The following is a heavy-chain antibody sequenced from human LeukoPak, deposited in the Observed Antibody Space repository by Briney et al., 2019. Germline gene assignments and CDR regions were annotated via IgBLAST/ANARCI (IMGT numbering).Heavy chain of an antibody. CDR1: GYTFTSYD. J-gene: IGHJ5*02. D-gene: IGHD3-10*01. CDR2: MNPNSGNT. Sequence: GASVKVSCKASGYTFTSYDINWVRQATGQGLEWMGWMNPNSGNTGYAQKFQGRVTMTRNTSISTAYMELSSLRSEDTAVYYGARAGAKKLGFWESRGGNWFDPWGQGTLVTVSS. V-gene: IGHV1-8*01. CDR3: ARAGAKKLGFWESRGGNWFDP.